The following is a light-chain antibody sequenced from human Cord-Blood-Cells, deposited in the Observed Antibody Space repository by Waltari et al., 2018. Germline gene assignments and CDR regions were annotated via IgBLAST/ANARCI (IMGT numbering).Light chain of an antibody. J-gene: IGLJ1*01. CDR1: ALPQTS. Sequence: YPLTQPPSVSVSPGHTARILCSGAALPQTSAYCYQQKSGQAPVLVIYEDSKRPSGIPERFSGSSSGTMATLTISGAQVEDEADYYCYSTDSSGNHSVFGTGTKVTVL. CDR2: EDS. V-gene: IGLV3-10*01. CDR3: YSTDSSGNHSV.